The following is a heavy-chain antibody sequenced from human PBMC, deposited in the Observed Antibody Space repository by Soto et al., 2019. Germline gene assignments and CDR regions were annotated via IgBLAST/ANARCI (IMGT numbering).Heavy chain of an antibody. Sequence: QVQLVQSGAEVKKPGASVKVSCKASGYTFTSYAMHWVRQAPGQRLERMGWINAGNGNTKYSQKFQGRVTITRDTSASTAYMELSSLRSEDTAVYYCARLVGYYAPLDVWGQGTTVTVSS. D-gene: IGHD3-3*01. CDR2: INAGNGNT. CDR1: GYTFTSYA. J-gene: IGHJ6*02. V-gene: IGHV1-3*01. CDR3: ARLVGYYAPLDV.